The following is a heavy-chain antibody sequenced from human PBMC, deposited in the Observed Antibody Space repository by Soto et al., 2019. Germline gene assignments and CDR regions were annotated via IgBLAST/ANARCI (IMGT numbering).Heavy chain of an antibody. Sequence: GGSLRLSCAASGFTVSSNYMSWVRQAPGKGLEWVSIFHSDGSTFYADSVKGRFIIFRDNSKNTLYLQMNSLRAEDTALYYCAKAGGSYDYFDYWGQGTLVTVSS. CDR3: AKAGGSYDYFDY. J-gene: IGHJ4*02. V-gene: IGHV3-66*01. CDR1: GFTVSSNY. D-gene: IGHD1-26*01. CDR2: FHSDGST.